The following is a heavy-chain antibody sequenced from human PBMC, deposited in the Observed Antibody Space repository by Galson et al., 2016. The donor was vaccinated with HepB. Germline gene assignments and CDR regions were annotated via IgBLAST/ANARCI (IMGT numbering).Heavy chain of an antibody. J-gene: IGHJ5*02. D-gene: IGHD1-1*01. CDR1: GFTFSNYW. CDR2: IKEDGSEK. Sequence: SLRLSCAASGFTFSNYWMSWVRQAPGTGLELVANIKEDGSEKYYLDSVKGRFTISRDNAKNSLYLQMNSLSAEDTAVYYCARDGSSYPNWFDPWGQGTLVTVSS. CDR3: ARDGSSYPNWFDP. V-gene: IGHV3-7*03.